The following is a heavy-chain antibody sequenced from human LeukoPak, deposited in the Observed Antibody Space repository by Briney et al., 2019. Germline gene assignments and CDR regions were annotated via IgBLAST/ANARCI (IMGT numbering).Heavy chain of an antibody. V-gene: IGHV4-34*01. D-gene: IGHD3-3*01. CDR1: GGSFSGYY. Sequence: SETLSLTCAVYGGSFSGYYWSWIRQPPGKGLEWIGEINHSGSTNYNPSLKSRVTISVDTSKNQFSLKLSSVTAADTAVYYCARVVWSGYCVDYWGQGTLVTVSS. CDR2: INHSGST. CDR3: ARVVWSGYCVDY. J-gene: IGHJ4*02.